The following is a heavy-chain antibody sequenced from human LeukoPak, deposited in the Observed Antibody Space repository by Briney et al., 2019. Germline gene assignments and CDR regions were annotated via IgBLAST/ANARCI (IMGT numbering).Heavy chain of an antibody. D-gene: IGHD5-12*01. Sequence: GGSLRLSCAASGFTFSSYSMNWVRQAPGKGLEWVSSISSSSSYIYYADSLKGRFTISRDNAKNSLYLQMNSLRAEDKAVYYCGREPPYRGYDRAYYFDCWGQGTLVTVSS. V-gene: IGHV3-21*01. CDR2: ISSSSSYI. CDR3: GREPPYRGYDRAYYFDC. CDR1: GFTFSSYS. J-gene: IGHJ4*02.